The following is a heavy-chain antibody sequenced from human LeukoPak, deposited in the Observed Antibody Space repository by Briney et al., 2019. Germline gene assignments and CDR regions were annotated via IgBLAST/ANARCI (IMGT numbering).Heavy chain of an antibody. D-gene: IGHD4-23*01. J-gene: IGHJ6*02. Sequence: PGGALRLSCAASGFTFSSYWMSWVRQAPGKGLEWVANIKEDESEKYYRDSVKGRFTISRDNAKNSLYLQTNSLRAEDTAVDYCARARVITPTYGMDVWGQGTTATVSS. V-gene: IGHV3-7*01. CDR3: ARARVITPTYGMDV. CDR1: GFTFSSYW. CDR2: IKEDESEK.